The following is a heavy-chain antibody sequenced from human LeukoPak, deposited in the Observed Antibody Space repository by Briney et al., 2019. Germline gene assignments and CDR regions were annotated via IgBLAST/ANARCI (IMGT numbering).Heavy chain of an antibody. J-gene: IGHJ3*02. CDR2: ISSGSTYI. CDR3: ARAPYGDYGSGAFDI. CDR1: GFTFNSYN. V-gene: IGHV3-21*01. Sequence: NPGGSLRLSCVASGFTFNSYNTNSVRQAPGKGLEWVSSISSGSTYIYYADSVTGRFTISRDNAKNSLFLQMDSLRAEDTAVYYCARAPYGDYGSGAFDIWGQGTMVTVSS. D-gene: IGHD4-17*01.